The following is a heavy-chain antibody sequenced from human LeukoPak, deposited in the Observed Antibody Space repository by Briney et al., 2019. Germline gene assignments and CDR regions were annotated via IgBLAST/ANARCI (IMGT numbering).Heavy chain of an antibody. CDR1: GFTFSRYW. J-gene: IGHJ4*02. Sequence: PGGSLRLSCAASGFTFSRYWMHWVRQAPGKGLVWVSHINSDGSSTYYADSVKGRFTISRDNAKNTLYLQMNSLRAEDTAVYYCVRLVSETTWGQGTLVTVSS. CDR2: INSDGSST. CDR3: VRLVSETT. V-gene: IGHV3-74*01. D-gene: IGHD4-17*01.